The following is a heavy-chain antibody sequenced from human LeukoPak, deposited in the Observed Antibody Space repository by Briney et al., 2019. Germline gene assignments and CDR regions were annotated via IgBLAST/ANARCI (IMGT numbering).Heavy chain of an antibody. J-gene: IGHJ5*02. D-gene: IGHD5-24*01. CDR2: IYSGGST. CDR1: GFTVSSNY. Sequence: TGGSLRLSCAASGFTVSSNYMSWVRQAPGKGLEWVSVIYSGGSTYYADSVKGRFTISRDNSKNTLYLQMNSLRAEDTAVDYCARDNSVRDEAWWFNPWGQGTLVTVSS. CDR3: ARDNSVRDEAWWFNP. V-gene: IGHV3-53*01.